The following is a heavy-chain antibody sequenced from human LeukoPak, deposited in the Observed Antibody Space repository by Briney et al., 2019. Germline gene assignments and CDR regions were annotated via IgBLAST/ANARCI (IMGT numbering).Heavy chain of an antibody. Sequence: PSETLSLTCTVSGGSISSSSYYWGWIRQPPGKGLEWIGSIYYSGGTYYNPSLKSRVTISVDTSKNQFSLKLSSVTAADTAVYYCARGITMVRGAYYFDYWGQGTLVTVSS. CDR3: ARGITMVRGAYYFDY. J-gene: IGHJ4*02. CDR2: IYYSGGT. V-gene: IGHV4-39*01. CDR1: GGSISSSSYY. D-gene: IGHD3-10*01.